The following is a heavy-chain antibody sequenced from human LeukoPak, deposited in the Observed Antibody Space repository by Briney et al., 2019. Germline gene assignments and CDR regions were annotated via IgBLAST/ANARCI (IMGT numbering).Heavy chain of an antibody. V-gene: IGHV3-30*02. CDR3: AKNLLRFLEGGFDY. J-gene: IGHJ4*02. CDR1: GFIFRNHG. Sequence: PGGSLRLSCAAAGFIFRNHGMHWLRQAPGKGLEWVAFVHFDSSHQYYVDSVKGRFTISGDNSKNTLYLQMNSLRAEDTAVYYCAKNLLRFLEGGFDYWGQGTLVTVSS. CDR2: VHFDSSHQ. D-gene: IGHD3-3*01.